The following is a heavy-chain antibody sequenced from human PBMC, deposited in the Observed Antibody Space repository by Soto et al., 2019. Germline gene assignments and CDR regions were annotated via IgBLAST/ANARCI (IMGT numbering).Heavy chain of an antibody. CDR2: ISRDGRTK. V-gene: IGHV3-30*03. CDR1: GLTVSNYG. J-gene: IGHJ4*02. CDR3: TGQVASGY. Sequence: QVQLVESGGGVVQPGRSLRLSCAVSGLTVSNYGMHWVRQAPGKGLEWVEVISRDGRTKFYADSVKDRFTISRDNTRNTLFLEMNSLRSDDMAVYYCTGQVASGYWGQGTLVTVSS. D-gene: IGHD2-8*02.